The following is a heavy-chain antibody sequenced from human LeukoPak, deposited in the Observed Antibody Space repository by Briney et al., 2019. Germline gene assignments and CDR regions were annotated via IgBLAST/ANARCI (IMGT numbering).Heavy chain of an antibody. J-gene: IGHJ6*02. D-gene: IGHD2-2*01. CDR3: ARGNTVPAATLGNYYYGMDV. CDR2: ISSSSSYI. Sequence: PGGSLRLSCAASGFTFSSYSMNWVRQAPGKGLEWVSSISSSSSYIYYADSVKGRFTISRDNAKNSLYLQMNSLRAEDTAVYYCARGNTVPAATLGNYYYGMDVWGQGTTVTVSS. V-gene: IGHV3-21*01. CDR1: GFTFSSYS.